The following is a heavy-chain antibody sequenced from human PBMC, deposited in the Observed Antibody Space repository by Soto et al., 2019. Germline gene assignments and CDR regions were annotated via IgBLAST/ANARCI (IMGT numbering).Heavy chain of an antibody. CDR2: IKEDGSEK. CDR3: AIGVRWLVS. V-gene: IGHV3-7*01. D-gene: IGHD6-19*01. Sequence: GGSLRLSCAASGFTFSNFWLTWVRQAPGKGLEWVANIKEDGSEKYYVDSVKGTFSISRDNVKNSLFLQMNSLRGEDTAIYYCAIGVRWLVSWGQGTLVTVSS. J-gene: IGHJ4*02. CDR1: GFTFSNFW.